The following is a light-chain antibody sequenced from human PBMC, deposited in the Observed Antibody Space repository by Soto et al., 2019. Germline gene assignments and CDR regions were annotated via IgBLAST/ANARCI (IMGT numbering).Light chain of an antibody. V-gene: IGKV3-20*01. CDR1: QSFSSSY. J-gene: IGKJ5*01. CDR2: GAS. CDR3: QEYGSSPPIT. Sequence: EIVLTQSPGTLSLSPGERATLSCRASQSFSSSYLAWYQQKPGQAPRLLIYGASSRATGIPDRFSGRGSGTDFTLTISRLEPEDCAVYYCQEYGSSPPITFGQGTRLEIK.